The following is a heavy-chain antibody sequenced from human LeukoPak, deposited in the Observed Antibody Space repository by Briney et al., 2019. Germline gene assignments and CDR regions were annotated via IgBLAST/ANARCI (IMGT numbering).Heavy chain of an antibody. D-gene: IGHD3-22*01. J-gene: IGHJ4*02. CDR3: ARFYDTSGYLDC. CDR1: GFTVSSKF. Sequence: PGGSLRLSCAASGFTVSSKFMSWVRQAPGKGLEWVSVIYDGGTTYYADSVKGRFTISGDNSKNMLFLQMNSLRAEDTAVYYCARFYDTSGYLDCWGQGTLGTVSS. V-gene: IGHV3-66*01. CDR2: IYDGGTT.